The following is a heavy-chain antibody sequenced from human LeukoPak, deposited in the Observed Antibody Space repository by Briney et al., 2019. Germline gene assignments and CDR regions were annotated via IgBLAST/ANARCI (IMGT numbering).Heavy chain of an antibody. V-gene: IGHV1-24*01. J-gene: IGHJ6*03. CDR2: FDPEDGET. Sequence: ASVKVSCKVSGYTLTELSMHWVRQAPGKGLEWMGGFDPEDGETIYAQEFQGRVTMTEDTSTDTAYMELSSLRSEDTAVYYCATGRESPRYYYMDVWGKGTTVTVSS. CDR1: GYTLTELS. CDR3: ATGRESPRYYYMDV.